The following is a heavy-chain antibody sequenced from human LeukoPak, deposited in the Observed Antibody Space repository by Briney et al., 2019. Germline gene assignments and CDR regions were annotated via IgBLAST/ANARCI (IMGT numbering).Heavy chain of an antibody. CDR3: ARDPGQWLVPYYYGMDV. J-gene: IGHJ6*02. CDR2: ISAYNGNT. V-gene: IGHV1-18*01. CDR1: GYTFTSYG. D-gene: IGHD6-19*01. Sequence: ASVKVSCKSSGYTFTSYGISWVRQAPGQGLEWMGWISAYNGNTNYAQKLQGRVTMTTDTSTSTAYMELRSLRSDDTAVYYCARDPGQWLVPYYYGMDVWGQGTTVTVSS.